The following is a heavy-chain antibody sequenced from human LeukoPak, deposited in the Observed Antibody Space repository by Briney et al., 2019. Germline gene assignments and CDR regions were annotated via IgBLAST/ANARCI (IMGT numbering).Heavy chain of an antibody. Sequence: PGGSLRLSCAASGFTFSTYTMAWVRQAPGGGLEWVSGISGEGYSTYYADSVKGRFAISRDNSKNTLYLQMNSLRAEDTAVYYCANGDYGDYWGQGTLVTVSS. V-gene: IGHV3-23*01. CDR1: GFTFSTYT. CDR3: ANGDYGDY. D-gene: IGHD4-17*01. CDR2: ISGEGYST. J-gene: IGHJ4*02.